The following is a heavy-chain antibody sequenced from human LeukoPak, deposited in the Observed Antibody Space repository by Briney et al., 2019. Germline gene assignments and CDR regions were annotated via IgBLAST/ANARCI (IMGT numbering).Heavy chain of an antibody. J-gene: IGHJ3*02. CDR3: ARLYNNGYAAFDI. Sequence: KPSETLSLTCTVSGGSISSSAYYWGWIRQPPGKGLEWIGHMYYSGSTYYSPSLKSRVTISLGTSKTHFSLKLSSVTAADTAVYYCARLYNNGYAAFDIWGQGTMVTVSS. CDR2: MYYSGST. D-gene: IGHD2-8*01. CDR1: GGSISSSAYY. V-gene: IGHV4-61*05.